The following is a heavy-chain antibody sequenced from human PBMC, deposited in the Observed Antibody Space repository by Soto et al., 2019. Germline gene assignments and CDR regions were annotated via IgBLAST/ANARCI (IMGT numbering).Heavy chain of an antibody. CDR2: IYYSGNT. CDR3: AREGGESSDGLYYFDS. D-gene: IGHD3-16*01. Sequence: PSETLSLTCSVSGGSVRSGSYYWTWIRQPPGKGLEWIGHIYYSGNTDYNPSLKSRLAISIDTSKNQFSLKLSSVTAADTAVYFCAREGGESSDGLYYFDSWGQGSLVTVSS. CDR1: GGSVRSGSYY. J-gene: IGHJ4*02. V-gene: IGHV4-39*07.